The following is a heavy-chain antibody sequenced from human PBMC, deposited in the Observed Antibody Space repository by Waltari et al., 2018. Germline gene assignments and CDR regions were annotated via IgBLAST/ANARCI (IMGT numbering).Heavy chain of an antibody. Sequence: EMQLVESGGGLVQPGGSLTLSCAAYGFTLLHSALHSVPPASGKGLEWVGRIRGKTNSYATAYAASVTGRFTISRDDSKNTAYLQMSSLKPEDTAVYYCSRHDTAGATNYYKYYMDVWGKGTTVTVSS. J-gene: IGHJ6*03. CDR3: SRHDTAGATNYYKYYMDV. D-gene: IGHD1-26*01. CDR1: GFTLLHSA. V-gene: IGHV3-73*02. CDR2: IRGKTNSYAT.